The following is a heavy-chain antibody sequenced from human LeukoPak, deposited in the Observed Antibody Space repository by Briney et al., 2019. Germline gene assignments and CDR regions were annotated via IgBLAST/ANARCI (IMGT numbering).Heavy chain of an antibody. Sequence: SRRSLTLSCSASGFTFTTYAMSWVRQAPGKGLGWVSAVIRSRAAIFYSDSVKGRFTISRDNSSSTLQLQMNRLGADDTAVYYCAKVGRVARDTVGVAFAFDVWGGGTM. J-gene: IGHJ3*01. CDR2: VIRSRAAI. D-gene: IGHD5-12*01. CDR1: GFTFTTYA. V-gene: IGHV3-23*01. CDR3: AKVGRVARDTVGVAFAFDV.